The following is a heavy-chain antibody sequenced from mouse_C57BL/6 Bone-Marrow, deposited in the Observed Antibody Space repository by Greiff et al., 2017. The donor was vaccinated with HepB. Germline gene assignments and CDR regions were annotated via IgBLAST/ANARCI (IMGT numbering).Heavy chain of an antibody. D-gene: IGHD1-1*01. Sequence: EVMLVESGGGLVQPGGSLKLSCAASGFTFSDYYMYWVRQTPEKRLEWVAYISNGGGSTYYPDTVKGRFTISRDNAKNTLYLQISRLKSGDTAMYYGARPDHYYGSGDLDVWGTGTTVTVSS. CDR3: ARPDHYYGSGDLDV. CDR1: GFTFSDYY. J-gene: IGHJ1*03. CDR2: ISNGGGST. V-gene: IGHV5-12*01.